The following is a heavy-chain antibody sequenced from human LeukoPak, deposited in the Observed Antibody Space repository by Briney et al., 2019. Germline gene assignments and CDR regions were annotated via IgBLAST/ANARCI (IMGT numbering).Heavy chain of an antibody. Sequence: GGSLRLSCAASGFTFDDYAMHWVRQAPGMGLEWVSDISWNSGSIGYADSVKGRFTISRDNAKNSLYLQMNSLRAEDTALYYCAKDIGGYCTNGVCYDTYYYYGMDVWGQGTTVTVSS. J-gene: IGHJ6*02. D-gene: IGHD2-8*01. V-gene: IGHV3-9*01. CDR3: AKDIGGYCTNGVCYDTYYYYGMDV. CDR2: ISWNSGSI. CDR1: GFTFDDYA.